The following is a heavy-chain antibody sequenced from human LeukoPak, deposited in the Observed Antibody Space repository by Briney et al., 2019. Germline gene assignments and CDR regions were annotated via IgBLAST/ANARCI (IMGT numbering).Heavy chain of an antibody. CDR1: GFTFSSYA. V-gene: IGHV3-23*01. Sequence: GGSLRLSCAASGFTFSSYAMDWVRQAPGKGLEWVSYISGSGGSTYYADSVKGRFTISRDNSKNTLYLQMNSLRAEDTAVYYCAKDPGATMVRGVIIWGQGTLVTVSS. CDR3: AKDPGATMVRGVII. CDR2: ISGSGGST. D-gene: IGHD3-10*01. J-gene: IGHJ4*02.